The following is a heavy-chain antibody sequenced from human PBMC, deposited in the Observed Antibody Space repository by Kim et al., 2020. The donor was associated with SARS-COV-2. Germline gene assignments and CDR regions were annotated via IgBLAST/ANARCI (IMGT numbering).Heavy chain of an antibody. CDR1: GGSISSSSYY. J-gene: IGHJ5*02. Sequence: SETLSLTCTVSGGSISSSSYYWGWIRQPPGKGLEWIGSIYYSGSTYYNPSLKSRVTISVDTSKNQFSLKLSSVTAADTAVYYCARRSRYSSSWPHWFDPWVQGTLVTVSS. V-gene: IGHV4-39*01. D-gene: IGHD6-13*01. CDR2: IYYSGST. CDR3: ARRSRYSSSWPHWFDP.